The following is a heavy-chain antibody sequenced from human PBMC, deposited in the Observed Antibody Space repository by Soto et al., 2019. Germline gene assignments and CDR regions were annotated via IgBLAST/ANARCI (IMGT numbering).Heavy chain of an antibody. Sequence: SETLSRTWAVSGGSISSSSWWSCIRQPPGKGLEWIGEVYHTGNTNYNPSLESRVTISVDKSKNQFSLNLNSVTAADTAVYYCARDSRAAAGNRRYYFDYWGQGTLVTVSS. D-gene: IGHD6-13*01. V-gene: IGHV4-4*02. CDR2: VYHTGNT. CDR3: ARDSRAAAGNRRYYFDY. CDR1: GGSISSSSW. J-gene: IGHJ4*02.